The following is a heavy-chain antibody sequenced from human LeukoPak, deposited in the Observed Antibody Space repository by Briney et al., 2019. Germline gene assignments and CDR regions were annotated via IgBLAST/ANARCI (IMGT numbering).Heavy chain of an antibody. J-gene: IGHJ4*02. V-gene: IGHV4-59*01. CDR3: ASWGVCGGDCYSDYFDY. CDR1: GGSISSYY. D-gene: IGHD2-21*02. CDR2: IYYSGST. Sequence: SETLSLTCTVSGGSISSYYWSWIRQPPGKGLEWIGYIYYSGSTNYNPSLKSRVTISVDTSKNQFSLKLSSVTAADTAVYCCASWGVCGGDCYSDYFDYWGQGTLVTVSS.